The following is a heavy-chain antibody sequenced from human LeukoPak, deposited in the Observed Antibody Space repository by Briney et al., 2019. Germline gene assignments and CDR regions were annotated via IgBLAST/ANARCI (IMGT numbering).Heavy chain of an antibody. Sequence: ASVKVSCKASVYTFTNYAISLVRQAPRQGLEWMGWISAYDGTTNSAQKFQGRLTMTTDTSTSTAYMELRSLTSDDTAVYYCARGSAAGTPGYFQHWGQGTLVTVSS. V-gene: IGHV1-18*01. D-gene: IGHD6-13*01. CDR1: VYTFTNYA. CDR3: ARGSAAGTPGYFQH. J-gene: IGHJ1*01. CDR2: ISAYDGTT.